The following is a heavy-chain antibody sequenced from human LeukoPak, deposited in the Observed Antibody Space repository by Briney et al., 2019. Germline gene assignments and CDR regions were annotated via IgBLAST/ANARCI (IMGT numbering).Heavy chain of an antibody. CDR1: GFTVSSNY. J-gene: IGHJ6*02. D-gene: IGHD5-18*01. V-gene: IGHV3-53*01. Sequence: PGGSLRLSCAASGFTVSSNYMSWVRQAPGKGLEWVSVIYSGGSTYYADSVKGRFTISRDNSKNTLYLQMNSLRAEDTAVYYCASTQLWSALDYYGMDVWGQGTTVTVSS. CDR3: ASTQLWSALDYYGMDV. CDR2: IYSGGST.